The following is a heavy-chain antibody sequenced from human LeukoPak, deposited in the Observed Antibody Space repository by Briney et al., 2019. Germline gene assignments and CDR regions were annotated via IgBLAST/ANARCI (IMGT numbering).Heavy chain of an antibody. J-gene: IGHJ4*02. CDR1: GLTFSSYA. Sequence: GGSLRLSCAASGLTFSSYAMHWVRQAPGKGLEWVAVISYDGSNKYYADSVKGRFTISRDNSKNTLYLQMNSLRAEDTAVYYCAKPRYDSSGYYHYYFDYWGQGTLVTVSS. CDR3: AKPRYDSSGYYHYYFDY. D-gene: IGHD3-22*01. CDR2: ISYDGSNK. V-gene: IGHV3-30-3*02.